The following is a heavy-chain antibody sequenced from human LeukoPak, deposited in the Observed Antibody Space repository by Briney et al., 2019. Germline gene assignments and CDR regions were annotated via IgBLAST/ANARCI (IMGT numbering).Heavy chain of an antibody. D-gene: IGHD6-19*01. Sequence: ASVKVSCKVSGYTLTELSMHWVRQAPGKGLEWMGGFDPEDGETIYAQKFQGRVTMTEDTSTDTAYMELSSLRSEDTAVYYCAADKRIAVAGTNHYYGMDVWGQGTTVTVSS. J-gene: IGHJ6*02. V-gene: IGHV1-24*01. CDR3: AADKRIAVAGTNHYYGMDV. CDR1: GYTLTELS. CDR2: FDPEDGET.